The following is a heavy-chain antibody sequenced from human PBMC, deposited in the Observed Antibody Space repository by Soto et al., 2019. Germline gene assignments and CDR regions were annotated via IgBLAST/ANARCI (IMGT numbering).Heavy chain of an antibody. CDR1: GFTFSSYG. CDR2: IWYDGSNK. V-gene: IGHV3-33*01. CDR3: ARASYSSSWPNFDY. D-gene: IGHD6-13*01. J-gene: IGHJ4*02. Sequence: QVQLVESGGGVVQPGRSLRLSCAASGFTFSSYGMHWVRQAPGKGLEWVAVIWYDGSNKYYADSVKGRFTISRDNSKNTLYLQMNSLRAEDTAVYYCARASYSSSWPNFDYWGQGTLVTASS.